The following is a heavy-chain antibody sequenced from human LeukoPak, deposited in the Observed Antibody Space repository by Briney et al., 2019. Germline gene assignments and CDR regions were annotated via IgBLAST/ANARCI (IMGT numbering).Heavy chain of an antibody. CDR3: AGIVGPRHDAFDI. CDR2: SFYSGGT. J-gene: IGHJ3*02. CDR1: GGSISSYY. Sequence: SETLSLTCTVSGGSISSYYWSWIRQPPGKGLEWIGYSFYSGGTNYNPSLKSRVTISVDTSKKQISLKLNSVTAADTAVYYCAGIVGPRHDAFDIWGQGTMVTVSS. V-gene: IGHV4-59*01. D-gene: IGHD1-26*01.